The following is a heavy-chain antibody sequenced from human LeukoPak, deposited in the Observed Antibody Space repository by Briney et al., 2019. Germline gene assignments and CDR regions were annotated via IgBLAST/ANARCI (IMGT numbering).Heavy chain of an antibody. D-gene: IGHD5-24*01. Sequence: SETLSLTCTVSGGSISSHYWTWIRQPPGKGLEWIGYIYYRGGTNYNPSLQSRVTISVDTSKNQFSLKVTSVTAADTAVYYCASYDVAIATNNWGQGTLVTVSS. CDR3: ASYDVAIATNN. CDR2: IYYRGGT. V-gene: IGHV4-59*11. CDR1: GGSISSHY. J-gene: IGHJ4*02.